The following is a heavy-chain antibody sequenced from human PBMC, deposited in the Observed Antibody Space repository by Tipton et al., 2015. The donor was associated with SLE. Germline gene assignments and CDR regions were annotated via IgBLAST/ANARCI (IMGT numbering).Heavy chain of an antibody. D-gene: IGHD6-13*01. Sequence: SLRLSCAASGFTFSSYWMHWVRQAPGKGLVWVSRINTDGSSASYADSVKGRFTISRDNAKNTLYLQMNSLRAEDTAVYYCARDRYSSSWLDAFDIWGQGTMVTVSS. CDR3: ARDRYSSSWLDAFDI. CDR1: GFTFSSYW. V-gene: IGHV3-74*01. J-gene: IGHJ3*02. CDR2: INTDGSSA.